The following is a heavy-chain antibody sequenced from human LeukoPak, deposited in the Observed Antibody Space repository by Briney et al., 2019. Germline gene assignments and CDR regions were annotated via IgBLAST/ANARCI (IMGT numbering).Heavy chain of an antibody. V-gene: IGHV3-20*04. CDR1: GFTFDDYG. CDR2: INWNGGST. J-gene: IGHJ4*02. Sequence: GGSLRLSCAASGFTFDDYGMSWVRQAPGKGLEWVSGINWNGGSTGYADSVKGRFTISRDNAKSSLYLQMNSLRAEDTALYYCARDRGMTGTGVFDYWGQGTLVTVSS. D-gene: IGHD1-14*01. CDR3: ARDRGMTGTGVFDY.